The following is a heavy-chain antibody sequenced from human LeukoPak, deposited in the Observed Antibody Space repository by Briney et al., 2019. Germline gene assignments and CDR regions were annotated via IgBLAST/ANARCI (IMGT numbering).Heavy chain of an antibody. V-gene: IGHV4-61*02. J-gene: IGHJ4*02. Sequence: KTSETLSLTCTVSGGSISSSSYYWSWIRQPAGKGLEWIGRIYTSGSTNYNPSLKSRVTMSVDTSKNQFSLNLSSVTAADTAVYYCARERVPGYSSGWSDFDYWGQGTLVTVSS. D-gene: IGHD6-19*01. CDR1: GGSISSSSYY. CDR2: IYTSGST. CDR3: ARERVPGYSSGWSDFDY.